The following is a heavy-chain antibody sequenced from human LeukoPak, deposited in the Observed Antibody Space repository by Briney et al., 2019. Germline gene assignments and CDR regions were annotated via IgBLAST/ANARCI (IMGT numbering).Heavy chain of an antibody. J-gene: IGHJ4*02. CDR1: GGSISSSSYY. Sequence: SETLSLTCTVSGGSISSSSYYWGWIRQPPGKGLEWIGSIYYSGSTYYNPSLKSRVTISVDTSKNQFSLKLSSVTAADTAVYYCARVGDTYSSSAYFDYWGQGTLVTVSS. D-gene: IGHD6-6*01. CDR3: ARVGDTYSSSAYFDY. CDR2: IYYSGST. V-gene: IGHV4-39*01.